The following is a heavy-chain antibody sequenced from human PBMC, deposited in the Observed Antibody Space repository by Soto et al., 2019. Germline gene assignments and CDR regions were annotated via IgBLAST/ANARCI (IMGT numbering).Heavy chain of an antibody. D-gene: IGHD3-22*01. CDR2: IYHSGST. CDR3: ARDYYYDSSGFDY. Sequence: TVSVNCVDLGGCLISSNWWSWVRQPPGKGLEWIGEIYHSGSTNYNPSLKSRVTISVDKSKNQFSLKLSSVTAADTAVYYCARDYYYDSSGFDYWGQGTLVTVTS. CDR1: GGCLISSNW. V-gene: IGHV4-4*02. J-gene: IGHJ4*02.